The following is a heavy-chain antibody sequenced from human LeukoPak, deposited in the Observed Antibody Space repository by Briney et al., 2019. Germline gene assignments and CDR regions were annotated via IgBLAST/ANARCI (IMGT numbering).Heavy chain of an antibody. CDR2: IYYSGST. CDR3: ARDIAAAAGSWFDP. V-gene: IGHV4-31*03. J-gene: IGHJ5*02. Sequence: SETLSLTCTVSGGSISSGGYYWSWIRQHPGKGLEWIGYIYYSGSTYYNPSLKSRVTISVDTSKNQFSLKLSSVTAADTAVYYCARDIAAAAGSWFDPWGQGTLVTVSS. CDR1: GGSISSGGYY. D-gene: IGHD6-13*01.